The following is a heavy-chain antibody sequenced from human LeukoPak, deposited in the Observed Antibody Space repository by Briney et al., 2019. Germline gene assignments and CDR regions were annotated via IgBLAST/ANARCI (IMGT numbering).Heavy chain of an antibody. V-gene: IGHV4-38-2*02. CDR2: IHHSGST. J-gene: IGHJ4*02. D-gene: IGHD3-10*01. CDR3: ARDNPTRPALYYGSGSYYTIDY. Sequence: SETLSLTCTVSGYSISSGYYWGWIRQPPGKGLEWIGSIHHSGSTYYNPSLKSRVTISVDTSKNQFSLKLSSVTAADTAVYYCARDNPTRPALYYGSGSYYTIDYWGQGTLVTVSS. CDR1: GYSISSGYY.